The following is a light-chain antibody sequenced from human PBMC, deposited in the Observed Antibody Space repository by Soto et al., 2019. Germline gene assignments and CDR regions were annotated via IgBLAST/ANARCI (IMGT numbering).Light chain of an antibody. J-gene: IGKJ1*01. CDR3: QQSYDTPPWT. Sequence: DIQMTQSPSSLSASVGDRVTITCRASQSISTHLNWDQQKPGKAPNLLISDASSLQSGAPTRFSGSGYGTDFTLTISRLQPEDFATYYCQQSYDTPPWTFGQGTKVEIK. CDR2: DAS. CDR1: QSISTH. V-gene: IGKV1-39*01.